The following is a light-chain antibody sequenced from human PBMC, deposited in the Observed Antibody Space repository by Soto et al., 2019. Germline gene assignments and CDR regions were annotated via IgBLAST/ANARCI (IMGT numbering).Light chain of an antibody. CDR2: DAS. CDR1: RSVSSD. V-gene: IGKV3-15*01. CDR3: QQYNDWPRT. Sequence: EIVMTQSPATLSVSPGERASLSCRANRSVSSDLAWYQQKPGQAPRLLIYDASTRATGFPARFSGSGSGTEFTLTISSLQSEDFVVYYCQQYNDWPRTFGQGTKVEF. J-gene: IGKJ1*01.